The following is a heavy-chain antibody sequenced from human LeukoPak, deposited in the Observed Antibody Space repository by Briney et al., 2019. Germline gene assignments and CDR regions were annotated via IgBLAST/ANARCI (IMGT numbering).Heavy chain of an antibody. Sequence: GGSLRLSCAVSGFTVSNNYMSWVRQAPGKGLEWFSVIYSGGSTYYADSVKGRFTISRDNSKNTLYLQMNSLRIEDTAVYYCTKDRSYGRSYFDYWGQGTLVTVAS. CDR2: IYSGGST. V-gene: IGHV3-66*02. J-gene: IGHJ4*02. CDR1: GFTVSNNY. CDR3: TKDRSYGRSYFDY. D-gene: IGHD5-18*01.